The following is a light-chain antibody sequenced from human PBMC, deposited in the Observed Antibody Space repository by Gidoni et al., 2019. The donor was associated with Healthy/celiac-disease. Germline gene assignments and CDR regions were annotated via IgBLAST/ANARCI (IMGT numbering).Light chain of an antibody. CDR1: QSISSY. CDR2: AAS. J-gene: IGKJ1*01. CDR3: QQSYSTPRT. V-gene: IGKV1-39*01. Sequence: DIQITQSPSSLSASVGDRFTITCRASQSISSYLTWYQQKPGKAPKLLTYAASRLQSGVPSRFSGSGAGKDFTLTISSLQPEDFATYYCQQSYSTPRTFGQGTKVEIK.